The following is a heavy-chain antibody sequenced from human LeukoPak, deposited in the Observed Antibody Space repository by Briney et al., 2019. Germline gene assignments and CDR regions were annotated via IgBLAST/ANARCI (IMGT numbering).Heavy chain of an antibody. CDR2: INPNCGGT. CDR3: AREPDSSIAQGYYYYYGMDV. CDR1: GYTFNGYY. J-gene: IGHJ6*02. V-gene: IGHV1-2*04. Sequence: ASVKVSCKAAGYTFNGYYMHWVRQAHGQGLEWMGWINPNCGGTKYAQKFQGWVTMTRDTSISTACMELSRLRSDDTAVYYCAREPDSSIAQGYYYYYGMDVWGQGTTVTVSS. D-gene: IGHD6-13*01.